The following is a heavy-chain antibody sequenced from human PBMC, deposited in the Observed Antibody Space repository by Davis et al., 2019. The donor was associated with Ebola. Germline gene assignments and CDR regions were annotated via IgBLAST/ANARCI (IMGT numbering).Heavy chain of an antibody. CDR3: ARDMGRG. J-gene: IGHJ4*02. Sequence: GGSLRLSCAASGFTFADYAMHWVRQAPGKGLEWVSGISWNSGSIGYADSVKGRFTISRDNAKNSLYLQMNSLRAEDTAVYYCARDMGRGWGQGTLVTVSS. V-gene: IGHV3-9*01. CDR1: GFTFADYA. CDR2: ISWNSGSI. D-gene: IGHD3-10*01.